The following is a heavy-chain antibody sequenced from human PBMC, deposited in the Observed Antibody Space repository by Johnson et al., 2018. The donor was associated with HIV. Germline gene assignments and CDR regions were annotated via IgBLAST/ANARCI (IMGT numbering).Heavy chain of an antibody. V-gene: IGHV3-30-3*01. D-gene: IGHD3-10*01. Sequence: QVQLVESGGGVVQPGKSLRLSCEASGFTFSSYAIHWVRQAPDKGLEWVAIMSYDGNNKYYADSVKDRFTISRDNSKNTLYLQMNSLRAEDTAVYYCAKEGITMEVDIWGQGTMVTVSS. CDR2: MSYDGNNK. J-gene: IGHJ3*02. CDR3: AKEGITMEVDI. CDR1: GFTFSSYA.